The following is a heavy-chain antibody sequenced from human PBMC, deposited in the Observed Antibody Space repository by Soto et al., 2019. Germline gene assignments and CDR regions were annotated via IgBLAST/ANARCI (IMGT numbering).Heavy chain of an antibody. J-gene: IGHJ4*02. Sequence: EVQLVESGGGLVQPGGSLRLSCAASGFTFSSYWMHWVRQVPGKGLVWVSHIDSDGNSKTYADSVKGRFTISRDNAKNTVYLQMNSLRAEDTAVYYYVRDDVGVGIDYWGLGTLVTVSS. D-gene: IGHD1-26*01. V-gene: IGHV3-74*03. CDR3: VRDDVGVGIDY. CDR2: IDSDGNSK. CDR1: GFTFSSYW.